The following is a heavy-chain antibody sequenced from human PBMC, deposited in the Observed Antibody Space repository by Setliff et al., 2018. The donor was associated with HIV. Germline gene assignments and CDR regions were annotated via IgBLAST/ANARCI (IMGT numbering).Heavy chain of an antibody. CDR2: IIPILGVA. J-gene: IGHJ5*02. CDR1: GGTFTSSA. CDR3: ARGPEEGDCSGGSCYGNFDP. D-gene: IGHD2-15*01. V-gene: IGHV1-69*10. Sequence: GASVKVSCKTSGGTFTSSAISWVRQAPGQGLEWMGGIIPILGVANYAQKFQGRLTITADKSTNTAYMELSSLKSDDTAVYYCARGPEEGDCSGGSCYGNFDPWGQGTLVTVSS.